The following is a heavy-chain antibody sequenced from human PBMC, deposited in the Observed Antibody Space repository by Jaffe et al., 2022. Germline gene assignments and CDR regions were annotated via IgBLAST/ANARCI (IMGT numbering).Heavy chain of an antibody. J-gene: IGHJ4*02. CDR1: GFTFSAYD. CDR3: ARASPAGGSYTFLGS. Sequence: EVQLLESGGGLVQPGGSLRLSCAASGFTFSAYDMTWVRQAPGEGLEWVSAISGSGGVTFYADSVKGRITISRDNSKNTLYLQMNSLRAEDTAVYYCARASPAGGSYTFLGSWGQGTLVTVSS. CDR2: ISGSGGVT. D-gene: IGHD5-12*01. V-gene: IGHV3-23*01.